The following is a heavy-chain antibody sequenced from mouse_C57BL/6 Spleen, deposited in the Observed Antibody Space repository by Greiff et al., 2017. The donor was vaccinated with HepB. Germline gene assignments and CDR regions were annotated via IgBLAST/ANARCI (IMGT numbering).Heavy chain of an antibody. J-gene: IGHJ3*01. D-gene: IGHD2-4*01. CDR2: ISSGSSTI. CDR1: GFTFSDYG. CDR3: ARNHYDGFAY. Sequence: DVQLVESGGGLVKPGGSLKLSCAASGFTFSDYGMHWVRQAPEKGLEWVAYISSGSSTIYYADTVKGRFTISRDNAKNTLFLQMTSLRSEDTAMYYCARNHYDGFAYWGQGTLVTVSA. V-gene: IGHV5-17*01.